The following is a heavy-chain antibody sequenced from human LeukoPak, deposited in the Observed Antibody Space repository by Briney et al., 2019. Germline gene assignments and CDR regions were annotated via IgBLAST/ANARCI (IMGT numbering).Heavy chain of an antibody. D-gene: IGHD2-2*01. Sequence: ASVKVSCKASGGTFSSYAISWVRQAPGQGLEWMGGIIPIFGTANYAQKFQGRVTITADESTSTAHMELSSLRSEDTAVYYCARGNPYCSSTSCWTEAFDIWGQGTMVTVSS. CDR1: GGTFSSYA. J-gene: IGHJ3*02. CDR2: IIPIFGTA. CDR3: ARGNPYCSSTSCWTEAFDI. V-gene: IGHV1-69*01.